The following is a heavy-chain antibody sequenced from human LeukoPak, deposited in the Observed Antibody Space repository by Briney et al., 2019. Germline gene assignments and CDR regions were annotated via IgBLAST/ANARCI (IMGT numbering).Heavy chain of an antibody. Sequence: GASVKVSCKASGYTFPSYGFSWVRLAPGQGLEWVGWISAHNGNTNYAQKLQGRITMTTDTSTSTAYMELRSLRSDDTAVYYCARVVDTVAGPYDAFDIWGQGTMVTVSS. J-gene: IGHJ3*02. D-gene: IGHD6-19*01. CDR1: GYTFPSYG. CDR2: ISAHNGNT. V-gene: IGHV1-18*01. CDR3: ARVVDTVAGPYDAFDI.